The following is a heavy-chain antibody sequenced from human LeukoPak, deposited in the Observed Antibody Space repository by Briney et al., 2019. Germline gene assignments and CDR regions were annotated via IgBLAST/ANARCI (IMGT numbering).Heavy chain of an antibody. J-gene: IGHJ4*02. V-gene: IGHV1-2*02. CDR1: AYTFTDYY. CDR2: IDPRSGGT. Sequence: ASVKVSCKASAYTFTDYYIHWVRRAPVQGLEWMGWIDPRSGGTRCTQNFQGRVTMTRDTSISTVYLDLSGLTFDDTAVYYCATDNYGTLDYWGQGTLVTVSS. D-gene: IGHD3-16*01. CDR3: ATDNYGTLDY.